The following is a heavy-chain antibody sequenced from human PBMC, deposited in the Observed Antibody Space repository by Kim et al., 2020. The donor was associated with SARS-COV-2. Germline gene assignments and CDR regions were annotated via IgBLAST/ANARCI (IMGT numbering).Heavy chain of an antibody. CDR3: ARDYEVDSRYYDFWSGSDIDY. CDR1: GYTFTSYG. Sequence: ASVKVSCKASGYTFTSYGISWVRQAPGQGLEWMGWISAYNGNTNYAQKLQGRVTMTTDTSTSTAYMELRSLRSDDTAVYYCARDYEVDSRYYDFWSGSDIDYWGQGTLVTVSS. CDR2: ISAYNGNT. J-gene: IGHJ4*02. D-gene: IGHD3-3*01. V-gene: IGHV1-18*01.